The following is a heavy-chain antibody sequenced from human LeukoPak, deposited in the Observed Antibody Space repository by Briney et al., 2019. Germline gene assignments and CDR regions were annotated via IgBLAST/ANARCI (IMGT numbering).Heavy chain of an antibody. CDR2: IYYSGST. Sequence: SETLSLTCTVSGGSISSYYWSWIRQPPGKGLERIGYIYYSGSTNYNPSLKSRVTISVDTSKNQFSLKLTSVTAADSAVYYCARRSPYSTGWSSYFDYWGQGALITVSS. D-gene: IGHD6-19*01. CDR3: ARRSPYSTGWSSYFDY. J-gene: IGHJ4*02. V-gene: IGHV4-59*12. CDR1: GGSISSYY.